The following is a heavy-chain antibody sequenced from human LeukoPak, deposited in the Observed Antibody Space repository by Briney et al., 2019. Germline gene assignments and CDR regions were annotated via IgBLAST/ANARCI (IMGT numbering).Heavy chain of an antibody. Sequence: NPGESLKISCKGSGYSFTSYWIGWVRQMPGKGLEWMGIIYPGDSDTRYSPSFQGQVTISADKSISTAYLQLSSLKASDTAMYYCAREGFLESLIPRNNDAFDIWGQGTMVTVSS. CDR2: IYPGDSDT. CDR1: GYSFTSYW. V-gene: IGHV5-51*01. J-gene: IGHJ3*02. D-gene: IGHD3-3*01. CDR3: AREGFLESLIPRNNDAFDI.